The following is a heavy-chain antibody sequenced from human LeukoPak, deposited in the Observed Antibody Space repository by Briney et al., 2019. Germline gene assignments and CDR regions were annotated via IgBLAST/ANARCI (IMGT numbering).Heavy chain of an antibody. CDR2: IIPIFGTA. CDR3: ARSSGYCSGGSCYFFDY. CDR1: GGTFSSYA. D-gene: IGHD2-15*01. Sequence: GASVKVSCKASGGTFSSYAISWVRQAPGQGLEWMGGIIPIFGTANYAQKFQGRVTITADESTSTAYMEPSSLRSEDTAVYYCARSSGYCSGGSCYFFDYWGQGTLVTVSS. V-gene: IGHV1-69*13. J-gene: IGHJ4*02.